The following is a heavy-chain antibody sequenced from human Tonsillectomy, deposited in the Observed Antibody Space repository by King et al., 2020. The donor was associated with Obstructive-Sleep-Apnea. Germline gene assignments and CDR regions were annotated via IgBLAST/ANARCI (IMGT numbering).Heavy chain of an antibody. Sequence: VQLVESGGCLVKPGGSLRLSCAASGFTFNGYAMSWVRQSPGEGLEWVSGISGMGSSTYYADSVKGRFTISRDNSMNTLYLQMNSLRVEDTAVYFCVLPSAMSEGFDYWGQGTLVTVSS. V-gene: IGHV3-23*04. CDR1: GFTFNGYA. D-gene: IGHD2-2*01. CDR2: ISGMGSST. CDR3: VLPSAMSEGFDY. J-gene: IGHJ4*02.